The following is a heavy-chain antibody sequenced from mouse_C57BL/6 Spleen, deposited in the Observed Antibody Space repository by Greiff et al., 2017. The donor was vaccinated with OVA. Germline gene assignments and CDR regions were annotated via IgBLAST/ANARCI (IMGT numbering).Heavy chain of an antibody. D-gene: IGHD1-1*01. CDR2: INPNNGGT. V-gene: IGHV1-18*01. Sequence: EVQLQQSGPELVKPGASVKIPCKASGYTFTDYNMDWVKQSHGKSLEWIGDINPNNGGTIYNQKFKGKATLPVDKSSSTAYMELRSLTSEDTAFYSCARSVSCCRSYGFAYWGQGTLVTVSA. J-gene: IGHJ3*01. CDR1: GYTFTDYN. CDR3: ARSVSCCRSYGFAY.